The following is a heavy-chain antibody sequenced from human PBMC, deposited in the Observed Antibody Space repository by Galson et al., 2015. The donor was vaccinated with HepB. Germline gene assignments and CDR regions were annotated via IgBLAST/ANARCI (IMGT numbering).Heavy chain of an antibody. CDR3: ARDRVVVPAAKGTFGY. D-gene: IGHD2-2*01. CDR2: ISSSSSYI. CDR1: GFTFSSYA. V-gene: IGHV3-21*04. J-gene: IGHJ4*02. Sequence: SLRLSCAASGFTFSSYAMHWVRQAPGKGLEWVSSISSSSSYIYYADSVKGRFTISRDNAKNSLYLQMNSLRAEDTAVYYCARDRVVVPAAKGTFGYWGQGTLVTVSS.